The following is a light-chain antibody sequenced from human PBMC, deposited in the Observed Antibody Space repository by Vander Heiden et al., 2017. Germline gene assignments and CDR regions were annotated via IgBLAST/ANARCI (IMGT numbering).Light chain of an antibody. CDR2: GAS. CDR1: QSVSDN. V-gene: IGKV3-15*01. CDR3: QQYNNWPPYT. Sequence: IVMTQSPATVSVSPGERATLSCRASQSVSDNLAWYQQKPGQAPRLLIYGASVRATDIPARFSGSGSGTEFTLTISSLQSEDFAVYYCQQYNNWPPYTFGQGTKLEIK. J-gene: IGKJ2*01.